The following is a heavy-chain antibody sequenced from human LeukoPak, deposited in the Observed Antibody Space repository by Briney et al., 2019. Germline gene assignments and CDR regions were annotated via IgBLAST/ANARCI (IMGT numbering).Heavy chain of an antibody. Sequence: GGSLRLSCAVSGFIFSRNQMTWVRQAPGKGLEWVSLLYSDGKTFYADSVKGRFTISRDNSKNTLNLQMNSLRADDTAVYYCARAVAGLYFGYWGQGTLVTVSS. CDR1: GFIFSRNQ. CDR2: LYSDGKT. CDR3: ARAVAGLYFGY. D-gene: IGHD6-19*01. V-gene: IGHV3-53*01. J-gene: IGHJ4*02.